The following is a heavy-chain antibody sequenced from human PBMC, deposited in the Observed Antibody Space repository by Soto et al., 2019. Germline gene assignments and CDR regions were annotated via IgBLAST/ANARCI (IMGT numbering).Heavy chain of an antibody. CDR1: GGSISSSNW. D-gene: IGHD2-15*01. J-gene: IGHJ3*02. V-gene: IGHV4-4*02. CDR2: IYHSGST. CDR3: ARGDCSGGSCYSVDI. Sequence: QVQLQESGPGLVKPSGTLSLTCAVSGGSISSSNWWSWVRQPPGKGLEWIGEIYHSGSTNYNPSLTSRVTTSVDKSKNQFSLKLSSVTAADTAVYYCARGDCSGGSCYSVDIWGQGTMVTVSS.